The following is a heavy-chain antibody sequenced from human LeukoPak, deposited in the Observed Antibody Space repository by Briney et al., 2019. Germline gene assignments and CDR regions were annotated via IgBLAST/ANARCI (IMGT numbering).Heavy chain of an antibody. CDR3: ARDNDFWSGYYQTQYYFDY. Sequence: ASVKVSCKASGYTFTGYYMHWVRQAPGQGLEWMGWINPNSGGTNYAQKFQGRVTMTRDTSISTAYMELSRLRSDDTAVYYCARDNDFWSGYYQTQYYFDYWGQGTLVTVSS. J-gene: IGHJ4*02. D-gene: IGHD3-3*01. V-gene: IGHV1-2*02. CDR1: GYTFTGYY. CDR2: INPNSGGT.